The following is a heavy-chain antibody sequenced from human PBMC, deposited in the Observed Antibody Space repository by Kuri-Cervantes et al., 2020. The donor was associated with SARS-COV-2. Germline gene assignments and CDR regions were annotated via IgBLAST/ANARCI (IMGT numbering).Heavy chain of an antibody. CDR1: GFSLSNARTG. V-gene: IGHV2-26*01. J-gene: IGHJ4*02. CDR2: IFSNDEK. D-gene: IGHD3-22*01. CDR3: ARLGRYGYDSSAYYSYFDY. Sequence: SDPTLVKPTETLTLTCAVSGFSLSNARTGVSWIRQPPGKALEWLAHIFSNDEKSYSSSLINSLNISKDTPKRQVVLTLTNMDPVDTATYYCARLGRYGYDSSAYYSYFDYWGQGTLVTVSS.